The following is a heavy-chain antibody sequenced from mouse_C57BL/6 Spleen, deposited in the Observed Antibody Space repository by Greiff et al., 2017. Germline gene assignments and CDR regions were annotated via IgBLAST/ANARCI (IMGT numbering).Heavy chain of an antibody. D-gene: IGHD1-1*01. CDR3: TRGDTTVVAPDFDY. CDR1: GYTFTDYE. CDR2: IDPETGGT. J-gene: IGHJ2*01. V-gene: IGHV1-15*01. Sequence: QVQLKQSGAELVRPGASVTLSCKASGYTFTDYEMHWVKQTPVHGLEWIGAIDPETGGTAYNQKFKGKAILTADKSSSTAYMELRSLTSEDSAVYYCTRGDTTVVAPDFDYWGQGTTLTVSS.